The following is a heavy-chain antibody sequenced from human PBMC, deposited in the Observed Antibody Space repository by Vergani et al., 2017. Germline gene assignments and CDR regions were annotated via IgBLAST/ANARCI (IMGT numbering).Heavy chain of an antibody. D-gene: IGHD1-1*01. V-gene: IGHV3-11*04. CDR1: GFKFSDHY. CDR2: ISPGASTV. Sequence: LEESGGGSVKPGGSLRLSCAASGFKFSDHYMSWIRQAPGKGLGWVSHISPGASTVSYTDSVTGRFTVSRDNDKNSLTLDMTTLRVEDTAVYYCTKKPSISTTRHYYAMNVWGKGTTVTVSS. J-gene: IGHJ6*04. CDR3: TKKPSISTTRHYYAMNV.